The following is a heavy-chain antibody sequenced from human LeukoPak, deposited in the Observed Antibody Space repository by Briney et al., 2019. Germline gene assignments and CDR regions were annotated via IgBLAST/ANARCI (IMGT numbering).Heavy chain of an antibody. J-gene: IGHJ3*01. CDR1: GFTFSSYA. V-gene: IGHV3-23*01. D-gene: IGHD6-13*01. CDR2: ISGRGGNT. CDR3: AKLRSSSWYSPPSFDL. Sequence: GGSLRLSCAASGFTFSSYAMSWVRQAPGKGLEWVSAISGRGGNTYYADSVKGRFTIPRDNSKNTLYLQMNSLRVEDTAVYYCAKLRSSSWYSPPSFDLWGQGTMVTVSS.